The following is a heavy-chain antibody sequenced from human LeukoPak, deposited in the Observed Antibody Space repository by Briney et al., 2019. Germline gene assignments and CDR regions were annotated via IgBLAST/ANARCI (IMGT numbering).Heavy chain of an antibody. D-gene: IGHD4-23*01. CDR2: IYPGDSDT. J-gene: IGHJ3*02. V-gene: IGHV5-51*01. CDR1: GYSFTSYW. CDR3: ARPSRTYGGNSVVPDAFDI. Sequence: GESLKISCKGSGYSFTSYWIGWVRQMPGKGLEWMGIIYPGDSDTRYSPSFQGQVTISADKSISTAYLQWSSLKASDTAMYYCARPSRTYGGNSVVPDAFDIWGQGTMVTVSS.